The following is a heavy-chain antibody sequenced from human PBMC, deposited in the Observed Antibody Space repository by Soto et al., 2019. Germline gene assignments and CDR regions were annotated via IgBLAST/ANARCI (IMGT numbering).Heavy chain of an antibody. D-gene: IGHD3-22*01. V-gene: IGHV1-69*13. J-gene: IGHJ4*02. CDR1: GGTFSNSA. Sequence: ASVKVSCKASGGTFSNSALSWVRQAPGQGLEWMGGIIPLFGTANYAQKFQGRVTITADESTSTAYMELSSLRFEDTAVYYCARDGTLYDSSGFYYLHWGQGTPVTVSS. CDR3: ARDGTLYDSSGFYYLH. CDR2: IIPLFGTA.